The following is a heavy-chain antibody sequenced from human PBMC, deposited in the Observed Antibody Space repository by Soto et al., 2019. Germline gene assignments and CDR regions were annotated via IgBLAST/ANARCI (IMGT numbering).Heavy chain of an antibody. Sequence: QVQLQEAGPGLVRPSETLSLTCTVSGASISSYYWSWLRQPPGKGLEWIGYIYYSGSTNYNPSLKSRVTISLDTSKTQFSLKLSSMTAADTAVYYCASRPTSGSSSPFDYWGQGTLVTVSS. D-gene: IGHD6-6*01. CDR3: ASRPTSGSSSPFDY. V-gene: IGHV4-59*08. CDR1: GASISSYY. J-gene: IGHJ4*02. CDR2: IYYSGST.